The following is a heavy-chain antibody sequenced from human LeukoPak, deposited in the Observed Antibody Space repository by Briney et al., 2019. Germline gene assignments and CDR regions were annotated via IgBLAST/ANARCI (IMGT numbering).Heavy chain of an antibody. CDR2: ISAYNGNT. V-gene: IGHV1-18*01. J-gene: IGHJ6*02. Sequence: ASVKVSCKASGYTFTSYGISWVRQAPGQGLEWMGWISAYNGNTNYAQKLQGRVTMTTDTSTSTAYMELSSLRSEDTAVYYCARTYYYDSSGAPHYYYGMDVWGQGTTVTVSS. CDR1: GYTFTSYG. D-gene: IGHD3-22*01. CDR3: ARTYYYDSSGAPHYYYGMDV.